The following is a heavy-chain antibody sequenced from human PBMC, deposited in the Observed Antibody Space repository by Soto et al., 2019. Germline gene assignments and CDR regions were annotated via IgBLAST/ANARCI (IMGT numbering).Heavy chain of an antibody. J-gene: IGHJ4*02. D-gene: IGHD4-17*01. CDR1: GFTFDDYA. CDR3: AKDIVSTTVKINYFDY. Sequence: EVQLVESGGGLVQPGRSKRLSCAGSGFTFDDYAMHWVRQAPGKGLEWVSGISWNSGSIGYADSVKGRFTISRDNAKNSLYLQINSLRAEDTALYYCAKDIVSTTVKINYFDYWGQGTLVTVSS. CDR2: ISWNSGSI. V-gene: IGHV3-9*01.